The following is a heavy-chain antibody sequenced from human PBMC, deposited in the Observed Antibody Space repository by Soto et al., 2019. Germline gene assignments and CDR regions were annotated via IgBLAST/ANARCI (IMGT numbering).Heavy chain of an antibody. CDR3: ARGSYCSGGNECGDPWFDP. V-gene: IGHV4-59*01. D-gene: IGHD2-15*01. Sequence: PSETLSLTCTVSGGSIGSYYWSWIRQPPGKGLEWIGYIYYSGSTNYNPSLKSRVTISVDTSKNQFSLKLSSVTAADTAVYYCARGSYCSGGNECGDPWFDPWGQGALVTVS. J-gene: IGHJ5*02. CDR2: IYYSGST. CDR1: GGSIGSYY.